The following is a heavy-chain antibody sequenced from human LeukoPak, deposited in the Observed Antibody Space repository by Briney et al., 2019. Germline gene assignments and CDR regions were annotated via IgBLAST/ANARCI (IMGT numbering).Heavy chain of an antibody. CDR2: IDWDDDK. J-gene: IGHJ3*02. CDR3: ARSALGYDGAFDI. V-gene: IGHV2-70*04. CDR1: GFSLSTSGMR. D-gene: IGHD7-27*01. Sequence: SGPALVKPTQTLTLTCTFSGFSLSTSGMRASWIRQPPGKALEWFARIDWDDDKFYSTSLKTRLTISKDTSKNQVVLTMTNMDPVDTATYYCARSALGYDGAFDIWGQGTMVTVSS.